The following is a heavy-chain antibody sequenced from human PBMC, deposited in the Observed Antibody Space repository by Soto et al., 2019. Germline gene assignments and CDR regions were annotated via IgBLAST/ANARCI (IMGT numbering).Heavy chain of an antibody. CDR1: GFTFSDYY. CDR3: ARVAVIAAHTYYYYFMDV. D-gene: IGHD6-6*01. Sequence: PGGSLRLSCAASGFTFSDYYMSWIRQAPGKGLEWVSYISSSGSTIYYADSVKGRFTISRDNAKNSLYLQMNSLRAEDTAVYYCARVAVIAAHTYYYYFMDVWGKGSSVTVSS. V-gene: IGHV3-11*01. J-gene: IGHJ6*03. CDR2: ISSSGSTI.